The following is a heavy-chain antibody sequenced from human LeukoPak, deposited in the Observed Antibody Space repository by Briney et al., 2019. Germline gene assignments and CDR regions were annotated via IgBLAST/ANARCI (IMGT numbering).Heavy chain of an antibody. Sequence: PSETLSLTCTVSGGSISSYYWGWIRQPPGKGLEWIGSIYYSGNTYYNLSLKSRVTIFVDTSKNQFSLKLSSVTAADTAVYYCAREETVPTPTYWYFDLWGRGTLVTVSS. J-gene: IGHJ2*01. CDR3: AREETVPTPTYWYFDL. D-gene: IGHD2-2*01. V-gene: IGHV4-39*02. CDR2: IYYSGNT. CDR1: GGSISSYY.